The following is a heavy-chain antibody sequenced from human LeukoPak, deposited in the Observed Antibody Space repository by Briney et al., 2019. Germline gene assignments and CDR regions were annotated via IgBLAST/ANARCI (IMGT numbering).Heavy chain of an antibody. CDR3: AKDRSMIVVVSHFDY. D-gene: IGHD3-22*01. CDR2: ISGDGGST. V-gene: IGHV3-43*02. Sequence: GGSLRLSCAASGFTVDDYAMHWVRQAPGKGLEWVSLISGDGGSTYYADSVKGRFTISRDNSKNSLYLQMNSLRTEDTALYYCAKDRSMIVVVSHFDYWGQGTLVTVSS. J-gene: IGHJ4*02. CDR1: GFTVDDYA.